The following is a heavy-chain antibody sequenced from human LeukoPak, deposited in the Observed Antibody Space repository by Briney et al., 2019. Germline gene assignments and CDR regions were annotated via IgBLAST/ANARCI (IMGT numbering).Heavy chain of an antibody. J-gene: IGHJ5*02. CDR3: ARIQLGYCSSTSCYNLPGVRFDP. V-gene: IGHV4-34*01. CDR1: GGSFSGYY. D-gene: IGHD2-2*02. CDR2: INHRGST. Sequence: SETLSLTCAVYGGSFSGYYWSWIRQPPGKGLEWIGEINHRGSTNYNPSLKSRVTISVDTSKNQFSLKLSSVTAADTAVYYCARIQLGYCSSTSCYNLPGVRFDPWGQGTLVTVSS.